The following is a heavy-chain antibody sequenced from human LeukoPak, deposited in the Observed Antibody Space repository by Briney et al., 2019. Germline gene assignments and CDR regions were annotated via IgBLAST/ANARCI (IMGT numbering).Heavy chain of an antibody. CDR3: ASRFPNYGRGPNYWYFDL. Sequence: PSETLSLTCTVSGGSISNFYWSWIRQPPGKGLEWIGYIYYSGSTNYNPSLKSRVTISLDTSKNQFSLRLSSVTAADTAMYYCASRFPNYGRGPNYWYFDLWGRGTLVTVSS. CDR1: GGSISNFY. J-gene: IGHJ2*01. CDR2: IYYSGST. D-gene: IGHD1-7*01. V-gene: IGHV4-59*08.